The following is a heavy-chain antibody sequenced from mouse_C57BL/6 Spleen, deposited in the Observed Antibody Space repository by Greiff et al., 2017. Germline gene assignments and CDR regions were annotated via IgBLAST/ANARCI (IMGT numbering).Heavy chain of an antibody. V-gene: IGHV1-42*01. CDR1: GYSFTGYY. CDR3: ARSDYYYGSSYLYYFDY. Sequence: EVQLQQSGPELVKPGASVKISCKASGYSFTGYYMNWVKQSPEKSLEWIGEINPSTGGTTYNQKFKAKATLTVDKSSSTAYMQIKSLTSEDSAVYYCARSDYYYGSSYLYYFDYWGQGTTLTVSS. CDR2: INPSTGGT. D-gene: IGHD1-1*01. J-gene: IGHJ2*01.